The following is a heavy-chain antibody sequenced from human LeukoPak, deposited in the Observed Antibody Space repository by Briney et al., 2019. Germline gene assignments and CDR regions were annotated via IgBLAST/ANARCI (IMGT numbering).Heavy chain of an antibody. CDR3: ARRVGAFPTYYFDY. D-gene: IGHD3-3*02. V-gene: IGHV4-31*03. CDR2: IYYNGRI. J-gene: IGHJ4*01. Sequence: PSETLSLTCTVSGGSISNGGYYWSWIRQHPGKGLEWIGYIYYNGRINYNPSLKSRIAISVDTSKNQFSLKLSSVTAADTAVYYCARRVGAFPTYYFDYWGQEPGSPSPQ. CDR1: GGSISNGGYY.